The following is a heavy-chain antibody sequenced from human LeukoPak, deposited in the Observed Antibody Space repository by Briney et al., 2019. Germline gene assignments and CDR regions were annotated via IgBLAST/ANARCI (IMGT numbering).Heavy chain of an antibody. Sequence: SETLSLTCIVSGDSISSGGYYWSWIRQHPGKGLEWIGNIYYSGNTYYNPSLKSRVTISVDKSKNQFSLKLSSVTAADTAVYYCARYPPLLGVDAFDIWGQGTMVTVSS. CDR2: IYYSGNT. D-gene: IGHD2-8*02. CDR3: ARYPPLLGVDAFDI. J-gene: IGHJ3*02. V-gene: IGHV4-31*03. CDR1: GDSISSGGYY.